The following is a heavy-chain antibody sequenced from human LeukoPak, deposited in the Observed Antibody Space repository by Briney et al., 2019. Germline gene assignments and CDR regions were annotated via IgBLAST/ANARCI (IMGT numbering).Heavy chain of an antibody. Sequence: GGSLRLSCAASGFTFRNYWMSWVRQVPGTGLEWVANIKQDGSERNYVTSVRGRFTISRDNAESSLYLQMNSLRAEDTAVYYCVRNLAVAGTCFDSWGQGTLVTVSS. CDR3: VRNLAVAGTCFDS. J-gene: IGHJ4*02. CDR1: GFTFRNYW. D-gene: IGHD6-19*01. V-gene: IGHV3-7*03. CDR2: IKQDGSER.